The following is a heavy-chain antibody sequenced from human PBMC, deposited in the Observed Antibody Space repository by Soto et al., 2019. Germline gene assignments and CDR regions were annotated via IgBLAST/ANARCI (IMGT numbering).Heavy chain of an antibody. CDR2: LRSKSDGGTT. J-gene: IGHJ4*01. CDR3: IAGRITAGAHPVDY. V-gene: IGHV3-15*07. Sequence: EVQLVQSGGGLVKPGGSLGLSCAASGFIFGDTPMNWVRQAPGQGLEWVGRLRSKSDGGTTDLAAAVRGRFTISRGASTNTVHLQMDILKVEDTAVYDCIAGRITAGAHPVDYWGQGTLVTVSS. CDR1: GFIFGDTP. D-gene: IGHD6-13*01.